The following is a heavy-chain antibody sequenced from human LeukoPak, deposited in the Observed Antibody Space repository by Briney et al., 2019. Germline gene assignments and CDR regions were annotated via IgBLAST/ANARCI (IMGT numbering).Heavy chain of an antibody. CDR2: ISSGSGYI. J-gene: IGHJ5*02. CDR3: ARDPIAVAGPNWFDP. Sequence: GGSLRLSCAASGFTFSTYSMNWVRQAPGKGLEWVSSISSGSGYIYYADSVKGRFTISRDNAKNSLYLQMNSLRAEDTAVYYCARDPIAVAGPNWFDPWGQGTLVTVSS. CDR1: GFTFSTYS. V-gene: IGHV3-21*01. D-gene: IGHD6-19*01.